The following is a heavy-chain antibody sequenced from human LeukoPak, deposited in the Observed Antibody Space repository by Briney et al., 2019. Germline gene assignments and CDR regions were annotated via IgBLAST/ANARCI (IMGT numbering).Heavy chain of an antibody. V-gene: IGHV4-59*01. Sequence: SETLSLTCTVSGGSISSYYWSWIRQPPGKGLEWIGYIYYSGSTNYNPSLKSRVTISVDTSKNQFSLKLSSVTAADTAVYYCARGMGYSGYDTYWYFDLWGRGTLVTVSS. D-gene: IGHD5-12*01. CDR3: ARGMGYSGYDTYWYFDL. J-gene: IGHJ2*01. CDR1: GGSISSYY. CDR2: IYYSGST.